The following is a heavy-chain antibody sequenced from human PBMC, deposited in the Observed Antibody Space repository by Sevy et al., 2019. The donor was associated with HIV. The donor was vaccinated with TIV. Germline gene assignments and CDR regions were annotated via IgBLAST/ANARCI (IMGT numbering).Heavy chain of an antibody. CDR3: ARRRPAYTPWYMDA. J-gene: IGHJ6*03. Sequence: GGSLRLSCAASGFTFSNYWMHWVRQGPGKGLVWVSHISFDGSTIYADSVKGRFTISRDDAKNTLYLQMNSLRDEDTAVYYCARRRPAYTPWYMDAWGKGTTVTVSS. D-gene: IGHD2-2*02. CDR1: GFTFSNYW. CDR2: ISFDGST. V-gene: IGHV3-74*01.